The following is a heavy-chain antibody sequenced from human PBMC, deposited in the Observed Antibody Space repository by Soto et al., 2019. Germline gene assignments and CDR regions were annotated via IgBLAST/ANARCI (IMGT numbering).Heavy chain of an antibody. Sequence: EVQLFESGGGLVQPGGSLRLSCAAAGFTFSSYAMSWVRQAPGKGLEWVSAISGSGGSTYYADSVKGRFTISRDNSKNTLYLQMNSLRAEDTAVYYCAQIRFLEWLFDTPADAFDIWGQGPMVTVSS. D-gene: IGHD3-3*01. CDR3: AQIRFLEWLFDTPADAFDI. CDR1: GFTFSSYA. CDR2: ISGSGGST. V-gene: IGHV3-23*01. J-gene: IGHJ3*02.